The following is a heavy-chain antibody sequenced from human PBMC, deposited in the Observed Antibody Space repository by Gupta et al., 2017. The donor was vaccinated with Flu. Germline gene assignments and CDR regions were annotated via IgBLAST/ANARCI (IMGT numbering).Heavy chain of an antibody. CDR2: ISSSGSTI. Sequence: EVQLVESGGGLVQPGGSLRLSCAASGFTFSSYEMNWVRQAPGKGLEWVSYISSSGSTIYYADSVKGRFTISRDNAKNSLYLQMNSLRAEDTAVYYCAREGYSSSRGGNWFDPWGQGTLVTVSS. CDR3: AREGYSSSRGGNWFDP. J-gene: IGHJ5*02. D-gene: IGHD6-13*01. CDR1: GFTFSSYE. V-gene: IGHV3-48*03.